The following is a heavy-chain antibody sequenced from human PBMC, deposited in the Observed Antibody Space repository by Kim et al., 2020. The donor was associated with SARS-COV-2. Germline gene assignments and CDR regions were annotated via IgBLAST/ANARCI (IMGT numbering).Heavy chain of an antibody. J-gene: IGHJ6*02. Sequence: GGSLRLSCAASGFTFSSYAMSWVRQAPGKGLEWVSAISGSGGSTYYADSVKGRFTISRDNSKNTLYLQMNSLRAEDTAVYYCAKDLRGYSGYDKLYGMDVWGQGTTVTVSS. D-gene: IGHD5-12*01. V-gene: IGHV3-23*01. CDR3: AKDLRGYSGYDKLYGMDV. CDR2: ISGSGGST. CDR1: GFTFSSYA.